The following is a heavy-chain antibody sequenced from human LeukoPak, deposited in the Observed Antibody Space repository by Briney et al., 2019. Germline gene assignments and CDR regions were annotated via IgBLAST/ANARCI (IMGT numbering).Heavy chain of an antibody. CDR3: AKSLGYCSSTSCPGAYYFDY. CDR2: ISGSGGST. D-gene: IGHD2-2*03. J-gene: IGHJ4*02. CDR1: GFTFSSYA. V-gene: IGHV3-23*01. Sequence: GGSLRPSCAASGFTFSSYAMSWVRQAPGKGLEWVSAISGSGGSTYYADSVKGRFTISRDNSKNTLYLQMNSLRAEDTAVYYCAKSLGYCSSTSCPGAYYFDYWGQGTLVTVSS.